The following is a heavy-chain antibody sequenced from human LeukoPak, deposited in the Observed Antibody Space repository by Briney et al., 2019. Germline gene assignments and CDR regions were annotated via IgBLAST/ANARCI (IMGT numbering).Heavy chain of an antibody. CDR3: ARDARFLEGLSSAEYFQH. D-gene: IGHD3-3*01. CDR1: GFTFSSYS. Sequence: GGSLRLSCAASGFTFSSYSMNWVRQAPGKGLEWVSSISSSSSYIYYADSVKGRFTISRDNAKNSLYLQMNSLRAEDTAVYYCARDARFLEGLSSAEYFQHWGQGTLVTVSS. CDR2: ISSSSSYI. J-gene: IGHJ1*01. V-gene: IGHV3-21*01.